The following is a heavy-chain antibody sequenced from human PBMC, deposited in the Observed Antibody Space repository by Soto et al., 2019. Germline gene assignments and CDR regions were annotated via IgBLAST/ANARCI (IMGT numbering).Heavy chain of an antibody. D-gene: IGHD6-13*01. CDR2: IYHSGNT. Sequence: SETLSLTCTASGDSISNYYWSWIRQAPGKGLEWIGFIYHSGNTNYNPSLKSRVTMSIDTSKSQFSLKLNSVTAADTAVYYCARDQGIASSGPFDYWGPGTLVTVSS. CDR1: GDSISNYY. V-gene: IGHV4-59*01. CDR3: ARDQGIASSGPFDY. J-gene: IGHJ4*02.